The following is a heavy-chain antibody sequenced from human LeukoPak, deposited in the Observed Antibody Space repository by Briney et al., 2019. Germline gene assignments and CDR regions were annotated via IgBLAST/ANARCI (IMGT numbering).Heavy chain of an antibody. Sequence: ASVKVSCKTSGGTFSSYAISWVRQAPGQGLEWMGGIIPIFGTANYAQKFQGRVTITADESTSTAYMELSSLRSEDTAVYYCARDAIAVAATGYFQHWGQGTLVTVSS. J-gene: IGHJ1*01. CDR3: ARDAIAVAATGYFQH. CDR1: GGTFSSYA. CDR2: IIPIFGTA. D-gene: IGHD6-19*01. V-gene: IGHV1-69*13.